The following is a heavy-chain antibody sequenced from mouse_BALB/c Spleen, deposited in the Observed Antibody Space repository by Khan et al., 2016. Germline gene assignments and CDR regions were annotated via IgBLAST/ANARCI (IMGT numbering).Heavy chain of an antibody. CDR3: ARSGGCLSLRFDG. D-gene: IGHD1-1*01. J-gene: IGHJ1*01. V-gene: IGHV2-2*02. CDR1: GFSLTSYG. CDR2: IWSGGST. Sequence: QVQLKESGPGLVQPSQSLSITCTVSGFSLTSYGVHWVRQSPGKGLEWLGVIWSGGSTDYNAAFISRLSTSKDNPKSQVFSKMNSLQTMDTSIYYFARSGGCLSLRFDGWGAETTVTVSS.